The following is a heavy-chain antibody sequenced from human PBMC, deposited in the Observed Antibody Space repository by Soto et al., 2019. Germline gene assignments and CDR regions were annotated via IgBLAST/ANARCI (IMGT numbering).Heavy chain of an antibody. J-gene: IGHJ5*02. CDR3: ARDFDYSDSSPAWLDP. CDR2: IWYDGSNK. V-gene: IGHV3-33*01. Sequence: PGGSLRLSCAASEFTFSSYGMHWVRQAPGKGLEWVAVIWYDGSNKYYADSVKGRFTISRDTSKNTLYLQMNSLRAEDTAVYYCARDFDYSDSSPAWLDPWGQGTLVTVS. D-gene: IGHD3-22*01. CDR1: EFTFSSYG.